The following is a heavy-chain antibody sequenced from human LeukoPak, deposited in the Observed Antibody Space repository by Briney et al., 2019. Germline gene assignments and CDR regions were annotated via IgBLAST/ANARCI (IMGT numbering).Heavy chain of an antibody. CDR1: GGSISSSSYY. D-gene: IGHD6-19*01. V-gene: IGHV4-39*01. CDR3: ASSLIQWLVLNWFDP. Sequence: RTSETLSLTCTVSGGSISSSSYYWGWIRQPPGKGLEWIGSIYYSGSTYYNPSLKSRVTISVDTSKNQFSLKLSSVTAADTAVYYCASSLIQWLVLNWFDPWGQGTLVTVSS. J-gene: IGHJ5*02. CDR2: IYYSGST.